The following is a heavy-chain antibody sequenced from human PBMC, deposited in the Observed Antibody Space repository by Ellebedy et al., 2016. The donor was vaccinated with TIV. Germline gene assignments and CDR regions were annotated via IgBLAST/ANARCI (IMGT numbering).Heavy chain of an antibody. J-gene: IGHJ4*02. V-gene: IGHV3-23*01. CDR1: GFTFSSYA. Sequence: PGGSLRLSCAASGFTFSSYAMSWVRQAPGKGLEWVSTISHTGSRTYYADSVEGRFTISRDNSKNTLYLQMNSLRAEDTAVYYCAKGKGGRWDYFDYWGQGTLVTVSS. CDR2: ISHTGSRT. CDR3: AKGKGGRWDYFDY. D-gene: IGHD4-23*01.